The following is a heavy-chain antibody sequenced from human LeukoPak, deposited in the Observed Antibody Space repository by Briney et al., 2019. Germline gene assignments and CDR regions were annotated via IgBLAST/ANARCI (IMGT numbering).Heavy chain of an antibody. V-gene: IGHV1-18*01. CDR3: ARAEAGYCSSTSCYIPYFGY. Sequence: ASVKVSCKASGYTFTSYGISWVRQAPGQGLEWMGWISAYNGNTNYAQKLQGRVTMTTDTSTSTAYMELRSLRSDDTAVYYCARAEAGYCSSTSCYIPYFGYWGQGTLVTVSS. CDR2: ISAYNGNT. D-gene: IGHD2-2*02. J-gene: IGHJ4*02. CDR1: GYTFTSYG.